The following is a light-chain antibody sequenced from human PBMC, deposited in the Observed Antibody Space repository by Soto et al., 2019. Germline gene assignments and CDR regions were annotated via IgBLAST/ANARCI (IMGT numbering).Light chain of an antibody. CDR3: QVWDSSSDHYVV. V-gene: IGLV3-21*04. Sequence: SYELTQPPSVSVAPGKTARITCGGNNIGSKSVHWYQQKPGQAPVLVIYYDSDRPSGIPERFSGSNSGNTATLTISRVEAGDEADYYCQVWDSSSDHYVVFGGGIKLTVL. CDR2: YDS. CDR1: NIGSKS. J-gene: IGLJ2*01.